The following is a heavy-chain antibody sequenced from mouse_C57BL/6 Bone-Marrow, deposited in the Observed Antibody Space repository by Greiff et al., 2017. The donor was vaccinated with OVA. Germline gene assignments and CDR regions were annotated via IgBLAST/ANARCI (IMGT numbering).Heavy chain of an antibody. CDR3: TRVDV. J-gene: IGHJ1*03. CDR1: GYTFTDYG. V-gene: IGHV1-15*01. Sequence: VQLQQSGAELVRPGASVTLSCKASGYTFTDYGMHWVKQTPVHGLEWIGAIYPGTGGTTYNQKFKGKAILTADKSSSTAYMELRSLTSEDSAVYYCTRVDVWGTGTTVTVSS. CDR2: IYPGTGGT.